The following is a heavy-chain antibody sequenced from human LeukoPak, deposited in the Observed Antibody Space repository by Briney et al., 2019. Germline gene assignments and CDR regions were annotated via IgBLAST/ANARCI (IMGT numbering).Heavy chain of an antibody. D-gene: IGHD6-13*01. V-gene: IGHV1-69*13. CDR2: IIPIFGTA. CDR3: ASAPRYSSSWPNNWFDP. Sequence: SVKVSCKASGGTFSSYAISWVRQAPGQGLEWMGGIIPIFGTANYAQKFQGRVTITADGSTSTAYMELSSLRSEDTAVYFCASAPRYSSSWPNNWFDPWGQGTLVTVSS. CDR1: GGTFSSYA. J-gene: IGHJ5*02.